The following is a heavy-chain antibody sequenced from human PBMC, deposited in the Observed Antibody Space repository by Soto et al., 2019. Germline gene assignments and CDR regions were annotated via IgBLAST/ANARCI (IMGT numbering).Heavy chain of an antibody. V-gene: IGHV1-46*03. D-gene: IGHD6-13*01. Sequence: GASVKVSCKASGYTFTSYYMHWVRQAPGQGLEWMGIINPSGGSTSYAQKFQGRVTMTRDTSTSTVYMELSSLRSEDTAVYYCARALGAAAGPAAVDYWGQGTLVTVSS. J-gene: IGHJ4*02. CDR1: GYTFTSYY. CDR3: ARALGAAAGPAAVDY. CDR2: INPSGGST.